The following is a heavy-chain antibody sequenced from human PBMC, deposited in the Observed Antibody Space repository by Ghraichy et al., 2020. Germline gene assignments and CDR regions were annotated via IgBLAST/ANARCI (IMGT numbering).Heavy chain of an antibody. CDR2: ISGSGGST. D-gene: IGHD3-10*01. CDR3: AKDPMVRGLDATYYYYGMDV. Sequence: GGSLRLSCAASGFTFSSYAMSWVRQAPGKGLEWVSAISGSGGSTYYADSVKGRFTISRDNSKNTLYLQMNSLRAEDTAVYYCAKDPMVRGLDATYYYYGMDVWGQGTTVTVSS. J-gene: IGHJ6*02. CDR1: GFTFSSYA. V-gene: IGHV3-23*01.